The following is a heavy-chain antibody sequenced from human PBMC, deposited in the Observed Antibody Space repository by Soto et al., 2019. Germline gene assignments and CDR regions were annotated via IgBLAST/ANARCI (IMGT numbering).Heavy chain of an antibody. CDR1: GGTFSSSA. V-gene: IGHV1-69*01. CDR3: ATGVDRGYEADGWFDP. CDR2: IIPIFPTI. Sequence: QVRLVQSGAEMKQPGSSVTVSCKSSASGGTFSSSAIHWVRQAPGQGLEWLGGIIPIFPTIDYAQNFQGRVTISADETTTTAYMELKSLRSDDTAVYYCATGVDRGYEADGWFDPWGQGTLVTVSS. D-gene: IGHD3-3*01. J-gene: IGHJ5*02.